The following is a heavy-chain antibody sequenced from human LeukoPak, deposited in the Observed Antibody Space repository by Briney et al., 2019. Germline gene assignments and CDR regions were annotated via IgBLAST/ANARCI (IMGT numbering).Heavy chain of an antibody. D-gene: IGHD2-2*01. J-gene: IGHJ5*02. CDR3: ARRSCWGSSTSCLRANWFDP. V-gene: IGHV1-46*01. Sequence: GASVKVSCKASGYTFTSYYMHWVRQAPEQGLEWMGIINPSGGSTSYAQKFQGRVTMTRDTSTSTVYMELSSLRSEDTAVYYCARRSCWGSSTSCLRANWFDPWGQGTLVTVSS. CDR2: INPSGGST. CDR1: GYTFTSYY.